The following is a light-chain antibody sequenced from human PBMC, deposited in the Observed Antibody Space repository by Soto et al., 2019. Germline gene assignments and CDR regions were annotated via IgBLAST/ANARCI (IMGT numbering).Light chain of an antibody. CDR3: QQYNNWPPWP. CDR2: DAS. CDR1: QSVSSSY. V-gene: IGKV3D-20*02. J-gene: IGKJ1*01. Sequence: EIVLTQYPGTLSLSRRKIATLSCGASQSVSSSYLAWYQQKPGQAPRLLIYDASTRATGIPDRFSGSGSETEFTLTITSLLSEDYAIYYCQQYNNWPPWPFGQGTKLDI.